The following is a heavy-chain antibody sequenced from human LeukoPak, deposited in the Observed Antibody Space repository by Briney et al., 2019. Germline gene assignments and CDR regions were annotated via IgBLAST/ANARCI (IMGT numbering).Heavy chain of an antibody. CDR2: IYSSGIT. J-gene: IGHJ4*02. CDR1: GSSISSYY. Sequence: PSETLSLTCSVSGSSISSYYWSWIRQPAGKGLEWIGRIYSSGITIYNPSLESRVTVSVDTSKNQFSLKLTSVTAADTAVYYCAGEAATSNFDLWGQGTLVTVSS. CDR3: AGEAATSNFDL. V-gene: IGHV4-4*07. D-gene: IGHD6-25*01.